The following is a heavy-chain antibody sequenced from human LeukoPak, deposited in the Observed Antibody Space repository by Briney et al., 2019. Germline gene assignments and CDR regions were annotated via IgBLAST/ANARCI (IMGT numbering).Heavy chain of an antibody. J-gene: IGHJ4*02. CDR2: FDPEDGET. D-gene: IGHD3-10*01. V-gene: IGHV1-24*01. Sequence: ASVKVSCKVSGYTLTELSMHWVRQAPGKGLEWMGGFDPEDGETIYAQKFQGRVTMTEDTSTDTAYMELSSLRSEDTAVYYCATGGGYYGSGSYYLPFDYWGQGTLVTVSS. CDR1: GYTLTELS. CDR3: ATGGGYYGSGSYYLPFDY.